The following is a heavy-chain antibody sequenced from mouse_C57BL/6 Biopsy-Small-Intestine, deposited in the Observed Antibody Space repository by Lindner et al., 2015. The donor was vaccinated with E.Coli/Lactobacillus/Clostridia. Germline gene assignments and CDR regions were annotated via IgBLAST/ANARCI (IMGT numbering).Heavy chain of an antibody. Sequence: SVKVSCKASGGTFNSYAISWVRQAPGQGLEWMGGIIPILDTANYAQKFQGRVTITADESTSTAYMELSSLRSEDTAVYYCARGGRCSGGSCRQNYYFYGMDVWGQGTTVTVSS. D-gene: IGHD1-1*02. J-gene: IGHJ1*01. CDR3: ARGGRCSGGSCRQNYYFYGMDV. V-gene: IGHV1-81*01. CDR1: GGTFNSYA. CDR2: IIPILDTA.